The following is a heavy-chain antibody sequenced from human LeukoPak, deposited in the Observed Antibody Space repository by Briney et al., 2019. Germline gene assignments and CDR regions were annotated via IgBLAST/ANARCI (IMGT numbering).Heavy chain of an antibody. J-gene: IGHJ5*02. CDR2: INHSGST. Sequence: PSETLSLTCAVYGGSFSGYYWSWIRQPPGKGLEWIGEINHSGSTNYNPSLKSRVTISVDTSKNQFSLKLSSVTAADTAVYYCARVRPIPYRNAGRGPFDPWGQGTLVTVSS. D-gene: IGHD1-14*01. CDR3: ARVRPIPYRNAGRGPFDP. CDR1: GGSFSGYY. V-gene: IGHV4-34*01.